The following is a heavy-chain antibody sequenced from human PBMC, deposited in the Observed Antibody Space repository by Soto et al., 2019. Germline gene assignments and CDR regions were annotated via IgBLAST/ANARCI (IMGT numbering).Heavy chain of an antibody. CDR3: ARETWGVVYYYYYMDV. V-gene: IGHV4-34*01. CDR2: INHSGST. CDR1: GGSFSGYY. Sequence: SETLSLTCAVYGGSFSGYYWSWIRQPPGKGLEWIGEINHSGSTNYNPSLKSRVTISVDTSKNQFSLKLSSVTAADTVVYYCARETWGVVYYYYYMDVWGKGTTVTVSS. D-gene: IGHD3-3*01. J-gene: IGHJ6*03.